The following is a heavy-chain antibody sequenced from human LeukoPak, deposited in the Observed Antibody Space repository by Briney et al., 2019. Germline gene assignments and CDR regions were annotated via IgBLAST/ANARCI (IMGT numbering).Heavy chain of an antibody. CDR1: GGSISSYY. J-gene: IGHJ4*02. V-gene: IGHV4-59*01. D-gene: IGHD1-26*01. CDR2: IYYSGST. CDR3: ARGEWDLLFDY. Sequence: SETLSLTCTVSGGSISSYYWSWIRQPPGKGLEWIGYIYYSGSTNYNPSLKSRVIISVDTSKNQFSLKLSSVTAADTAVYYCARGEWDLLFDYWGQGTLVTVSS.